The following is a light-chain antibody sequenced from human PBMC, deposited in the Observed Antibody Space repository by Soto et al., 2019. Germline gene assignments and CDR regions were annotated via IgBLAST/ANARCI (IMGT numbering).Light chain of an antibody. Sequence: DIQMTQSPSSLSAAVGDRVTITCRASQDINKYLNWYQQKPGKAPKLLIYAASSLQSGVPSRFSGSGSGTDFTLTISSLQPEDFATYYCQQSYSTRYTFGQGTKLEIK. CDR2: AAS. CDR1: QDINKY. V-gene: IGKV1-39*01. CDR3: QQSYSTRYT. J-gene: IGKJ2*01.